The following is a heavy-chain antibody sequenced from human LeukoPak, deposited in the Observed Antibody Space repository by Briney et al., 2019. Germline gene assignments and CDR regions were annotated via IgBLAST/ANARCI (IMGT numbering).Heavy chain of an antibody. J-gene: IGHJ6*02. Sequence: SETLSLTCTVSGGSVSSGSYYWSWIRQPPGKGLEWIVYIYYSGSTNYNPSLKSRVTISVDTSKNQFSLKLSSVTAADTAVYYCARDHDCSSTSCPVTNYGMDVWGQGTTVTVSS. CDR3: ARDHDCSSTSCPVTNYGMDV. CDR1: GGSVSSGSYY. CDR2: IYYSGST. D-gene: IGHD2-2*01. V-gene: IGHV4-61*01.